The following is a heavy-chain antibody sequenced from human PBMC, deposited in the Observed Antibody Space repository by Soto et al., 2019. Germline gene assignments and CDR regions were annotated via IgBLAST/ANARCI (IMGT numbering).Heavy chain of an antibody. CDR1: GFTFSSYG. CDR2: IWYDGSNK. J-gene: IGHJ4*02. D-gene: IGHD6-13*01. V-gene: IGHV3-33*01. CDR3: ARDYSSSWYALDY. Sequence: GGSLRLSCAASGFTFSSYGMHWVRQAPGKGLEWVAVIWYDGSNKYYADSVKGRFTISRDNSKNTLYLQMNSLRAEDTAVYYCARDYSSSWYALDYWGQGTLVTVSS.